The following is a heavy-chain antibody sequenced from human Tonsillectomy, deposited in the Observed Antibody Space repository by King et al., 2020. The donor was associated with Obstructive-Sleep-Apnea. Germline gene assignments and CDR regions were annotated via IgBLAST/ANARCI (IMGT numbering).Heavy chain of an antibody. CDR2: IYHSGST. CDR1: GGSISSSNW. J-gene: IGHJ6*02. V-gene: IGHV4-4*02. CDR3: ARDPGIAAAGGYYYYYGMDV. D-gene: IGHD6-13*01. Sequence: QLQESGPGLVKPSGTLSLTCAVSGGSISSSNWWSWVRQPPGKGLEWIGEIYHSGSTNYNPSLKSRVTISVDKSRNQFSLKLGSVTAADTAVYYCARDPGIAAAGGYYYYYGMDVWGQGTTVTVSS.